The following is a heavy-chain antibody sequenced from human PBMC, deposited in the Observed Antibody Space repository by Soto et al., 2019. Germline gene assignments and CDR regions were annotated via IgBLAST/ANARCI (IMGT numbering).Heavy chain of an antibody. V-gene: IGHV3-15*01. J-gene: IGHJ4*02. CDR2: IKSKTDGGTT. D-gene: IGHD3-16*01. CDR3: TSRMMLRLD. Sequence: SWVRQAPGKGLEWVGRIKSKTDGGTTDYAAPVKGRFTISRDDSKNTLYLQMNSLKTEDTAVYYCTSRMMLRLDWGQGTLVTVSS.